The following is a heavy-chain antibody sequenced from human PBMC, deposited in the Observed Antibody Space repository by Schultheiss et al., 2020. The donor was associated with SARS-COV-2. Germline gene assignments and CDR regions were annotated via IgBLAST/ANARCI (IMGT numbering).Heavy chain of an antibody. CDR3: ARDEHDYDILTGYYTGNWFDP. J-gene: IGHJ5*02. V-gene: IGHV3-30*02. CDR2: IRDDGSEK. CDR1: GFTFSSYG. Sequence: GGSLRLSCAASGFTFSSYGMHWVRQAPGKGLEWVAFIRDDGSEKYYVESVKGRFTISRDNAKNSLYLQMNSLRAEDTAVYYCARDEHDYDILTGYYTGNWFDPWGQGTLVTVSS. D-gene: IGHD3-9*01.